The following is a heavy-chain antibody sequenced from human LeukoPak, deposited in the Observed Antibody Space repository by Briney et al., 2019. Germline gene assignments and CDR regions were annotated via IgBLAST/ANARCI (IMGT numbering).Heavy chain of an antibody. CDR2: IYTSGST. CDR1: GGSISSGSYY. CDR3: ARWGGSFYFDY. V-gene: IGHV4-61*02. D-gene: IGHD1-26*01. Sequence: PSGTLSLTCTVSGGSISSGSYYWSWIRQPAGKGLEWIGRIYTSGSTDYNPSLKSRVTISVDTSKNQFSLKLSSVTAADTAVYYCARWGGSFYFDYWGQGTLVTVSS. J-gene: IGHJ4*02.